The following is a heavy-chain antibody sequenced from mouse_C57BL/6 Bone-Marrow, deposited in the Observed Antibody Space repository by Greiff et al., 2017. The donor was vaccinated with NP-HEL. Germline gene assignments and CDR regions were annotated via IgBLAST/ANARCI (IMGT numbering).Heavy chain of an antibody. CDR3: ARGIYYYGSSYVYYAMDY. CDR2: ISTYYGDA. CDR1: GYTFTDYA. V-gene: IGHV1-67*01. D-gene: IGHD1-1*01. J-gene: IGHJ4*01. Sequence: VQLQQSGPELVRPGVSVKISCKGSGYTFTDYAMHWVKQSHAKSLEWIGVISTYYGDASYNQKFKDKATMTVDKSSSTAYMELARLTSEDSAVYYCARGIYYYGSSYVYYAMDYWGQGTSVTVSS.